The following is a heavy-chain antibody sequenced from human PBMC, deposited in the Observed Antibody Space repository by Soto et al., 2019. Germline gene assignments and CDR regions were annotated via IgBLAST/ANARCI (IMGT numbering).Heavy chain of an antibody. CDR1: GFTFSSYT. CDR3: ARDSNGMDV. V-gene: IGHV3-30-3*01. CDR2: ISYDGNNK. J-gene: IGHJ6*02. Sequence: SLRLSCAASGFTFSSYTMHWVRQAPGKGLEWVAVISYDGNNKYYADSVKGRFTISRDNSKNTLYLQLNSLRAEDTAVYDCARDSNGMDVWGQGTTVTVSS.